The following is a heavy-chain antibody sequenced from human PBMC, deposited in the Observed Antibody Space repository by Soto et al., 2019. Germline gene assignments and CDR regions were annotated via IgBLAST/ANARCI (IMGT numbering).Heavy chain of an antibody. CDR3: AKWSGFGDA. J-gene: IGHJ5*02. Sequence: EVQLLESGGGLVQPGGSLRLSCAASGFTLSGNSMAWVRQAPGKRLQWVSGISNDGSTTFYADSVRGRFTISRDTSTNTLYLQMDSLRLEDTAVYFCAKWSGFGDAWGQGTLVTVSS. V-gene: IGHV3-23*01. D-gene: IGHD3-10*01. CDR2: ISNDGSTT. CDR1: GFTLSGNS.